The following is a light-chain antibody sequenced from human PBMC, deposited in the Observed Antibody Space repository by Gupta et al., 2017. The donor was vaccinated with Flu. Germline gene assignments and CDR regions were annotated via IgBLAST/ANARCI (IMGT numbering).Light chain of an antibody. V-gene: IGKV3-11*01. CDR1: QSISSY. J-gene: IGKJ4*02. Sequence: EIVLTQSPATLSFSPGERATLPCRASQSISSYLAWYQQKPGQAPRLLIYDASNRATGIPARFSGSGSGTDFTLTISSLEPEDSAVYYCQQRSNWPRTFGGGTKVEIK. CDR2: DAS. CDR3: QQRSNWPRT.